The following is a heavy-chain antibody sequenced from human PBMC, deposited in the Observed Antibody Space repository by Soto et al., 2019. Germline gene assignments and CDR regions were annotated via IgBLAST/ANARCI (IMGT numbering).Heavy chain of an antibody. CDR2: ISSSGSTI. CDR1: GFTFSDSY. J-gene: IGHJ4*02. CDR3: AAMGELSSTQDY. V-gene: IGHV3-11*01. D-gene: IGHD3-16*02. Sequence: GGSMRISCAASGFTFSDSYMSWIRQAPGKGLEWVSYISSSGSTIYYADSVKGRFTISRDNAKNSLYLQMNSLRAEDTAVYYCAAMGELSSTQDYWGQGTLVTVSS.